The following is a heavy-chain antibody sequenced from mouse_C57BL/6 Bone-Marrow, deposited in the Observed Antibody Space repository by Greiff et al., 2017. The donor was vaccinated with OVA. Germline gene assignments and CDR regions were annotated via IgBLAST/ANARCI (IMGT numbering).Heavy chain of an antibody. CDR1: GFNINNTY. J-gene: IGHJ1*03. CDR2: IDPANGNT. V-gene: IGHV14-3*01. D-gene: IGHD1-1*01. CDR3: AGYGSHWYFDV. Sequence: VQLQQSVAELVRPGASVKLSCTASGFNINNTYMHWVKQRPEQGLEWIGRIDPANGNTKYAPKFQGKATITADTSSNTAYLQLSSLTSEDTAIYYCAGYGSHWYFDVWGTGTTVTVSS.